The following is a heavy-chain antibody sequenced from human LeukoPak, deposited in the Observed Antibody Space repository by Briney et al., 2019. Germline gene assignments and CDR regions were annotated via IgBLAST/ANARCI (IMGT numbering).Heavy chain of an antibody. D-gene: IGHD1-1*01. CDR3: ARDRTVLTQHDDYGIDV. Sequence: GGSLRLSCRASGFSFRSYSKHWARHAPGGGGEGVSSISSSSSFVYNADSVKGRFTTSRDNAKNSLYLQINSLRAEDTAVYYCARDRTVLTQHDDYGIDVCGQGNTLTAS. V-gene: IGHV3-21*03. CDR2: ISSSSSFV. J-gene: IGHJ6*02. CDR1: GFSFRSYS.